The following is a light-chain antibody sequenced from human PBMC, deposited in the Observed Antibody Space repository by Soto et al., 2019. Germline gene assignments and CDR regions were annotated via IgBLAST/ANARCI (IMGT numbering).Light chain of an antibody. CDR1: QNISRY. V-gene: IGKV1-39*01. J-gene: IGKJ4*01. CDR2: ATS. CDR3: QQSYNTPRLT. Sequence: DIQLTQSPSSLSASVGDRVTVTCRASQNISRYLNWYRQIPGKAPKLLIYATSSLQSGVPSRFRGSGGGAEFTLTISSLQPEDFAVYYCQQSYNTPRLTFGGGTKLDIK.